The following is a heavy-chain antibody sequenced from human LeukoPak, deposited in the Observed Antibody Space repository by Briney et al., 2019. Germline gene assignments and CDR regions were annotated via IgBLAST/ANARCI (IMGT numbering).Heavy chain of an antibody. D-gene: IGHD5-18*01. Sequence: PGGSLRLSCAASGFTFSSYAMSWVRQAPGKGLEWVSAISASGGTTYYADSVKGRFTISRDNSKNTLYLQMNSLRAEDTAVYYCAKDNGYSYGPTNFDYWGQGTLVTVSS. V-gene: IGHV3-23*01. J-gene: IGHJ4*02. CDR2: ISASGGTT. CDR3: AKDNGYSYGPTNFDY. CDR1: GFTFSSYA.